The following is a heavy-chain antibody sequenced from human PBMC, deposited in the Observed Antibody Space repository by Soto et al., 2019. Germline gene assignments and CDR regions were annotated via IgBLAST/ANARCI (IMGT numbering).Heavy chain of an antibody. CDR1: GYTFSSNG. CDR3: ARLHGYSSGWYDY. V-gene: IGHV1-18*04. D-gene: IGHD6-19*01. CDR2: ISTFNGNA. Sequence: QVQLVQSGAEVKKPGASVKVSCKASGYTFSSNGVSWVRQAPGQGLEWMGWISTFNGNAHFAQKFQGRVTMTTDTSTNTAYMELRSLSSDDTAVYYCARLHGYSSGWYDYCGQGTLVTVSS. J-gene: IGHJ4*02.